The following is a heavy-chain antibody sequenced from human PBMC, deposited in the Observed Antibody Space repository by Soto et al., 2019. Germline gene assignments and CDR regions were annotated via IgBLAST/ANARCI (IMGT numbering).Heavy chain of an antibody. CDR1: GYTFTSYS. CDR2: IYASDPDT. V-gene: IGHV5-51*01. Sequence: GESLKISCKGSGYTFTSYSIGWVRQMPGKGLEWMGIIYASDPDTRYSPSSQGQVTISVDKSISTAYLQWSSLKASDTAIYYCASAMKYSYGYYWGQGTLVTVSS. CDR3: ASAMKYSYGYY. J-gene: IGHJ4*02. D-gene: IGHD5-18*01.